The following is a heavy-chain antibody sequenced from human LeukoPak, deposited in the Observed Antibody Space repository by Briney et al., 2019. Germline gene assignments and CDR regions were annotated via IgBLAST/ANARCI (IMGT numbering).Heavy chain of an antibody. CDR3: TTVHVLARYSGRVDY. CDR2: IKSKTDGGTT. CDR1: GFTFSNAW. D-gene: IGHD1-26*01. Sequence: GGSLRLPCAASGFTFSNAWMSWVRQAPGKGLEWVGRIKSKTDGGTTDYAAPVKGRFTISRDDSKNTLYLQMNSLKTEDTAVYYCTTVHVLARYSGRVDYWGQGTLVTVSS. J-gene: IGHJ4*02. V-gene: IGHV3-15*01.